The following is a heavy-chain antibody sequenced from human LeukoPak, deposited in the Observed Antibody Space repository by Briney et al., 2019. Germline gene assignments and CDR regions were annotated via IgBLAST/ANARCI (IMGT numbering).Heavy chain of an antibody. D-gene: IGHD2-15*01. V-gene: IGHV5-10-1*01. J-gene: IGHJ5*02. CDR1: GYSFTSYW. CDR3: ARRKGYCSGGSCYSGWFDP. CDR2: IDPSDSYT. Sequence: GESLRISCKGSGYSFTSYWISWVRQMPGKGLEWMGRIDPSDSYTNYSPSFQGHVTISADKSISTACLQWSSLKASDTAMYYCARRKGYCSGGSCYSGWFDPWGQGTLVTVSS.